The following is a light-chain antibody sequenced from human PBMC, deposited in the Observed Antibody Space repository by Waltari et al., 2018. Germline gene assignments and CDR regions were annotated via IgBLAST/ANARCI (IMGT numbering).Light chain of an antibody. Sequence: VLTQCPVTLSLSPGARATLSCRASQRVSGTYFAGYQQKAGQAPRLLIFGASIRATAVADRFSGRGSGTDFTLTIDGLEPEDSAVYYCQQYGTAPRTFGQGTKVEIK. J-gene: IGKJ1*01. CDR3: QQYGTAPRT. CDR2: GAS. CDR1: QRVSGTY. V-gene: IGKV3-20*01.